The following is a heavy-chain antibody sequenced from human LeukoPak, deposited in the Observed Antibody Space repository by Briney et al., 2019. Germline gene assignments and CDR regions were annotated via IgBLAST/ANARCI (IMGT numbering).Heavy chain of an antibody. Sequence: SETLSLTCTVFSGSISSYYWSWIRQPAGKGLEWIGHIFTSGNTNYNPSLKSRVTMSVDTPKNQFSLKLSSVTAADTAVYYCARAYYGSGSYYNVAWFDPWGQGTLVTVSS. D-gene: IGHD3-10*01. J-gene: IGHJ5*02. CDR1: SGSISSYY. CDR2: IFTSGNT. V-gene: IGHV4-4*07. CDR3: ARAYYGSGSYYNVAWFDP.